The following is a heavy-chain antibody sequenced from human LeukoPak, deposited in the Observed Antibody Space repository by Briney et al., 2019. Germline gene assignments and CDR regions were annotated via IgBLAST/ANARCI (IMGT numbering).Heavy chain of an antibody. J-gene: IGHJ6*02. CDR1: GFSFDDYA. Sequence: GRSLRLSCAASGFSFDDYAMHWVRQAPGKGLEWVSAISWNGNSIVYADSVKGRFTIARDNAKNSLYLQMNSLRAEDTAVYYCARTGGLLRLAPEYGMDVWGQGTTVTVSS. CDR3: ARTGGLLRLAPEYGMDV. V-gene: IGHV3-9*01. CDR2: ISWNGNSI. D-gene: IGHD2-15*01.